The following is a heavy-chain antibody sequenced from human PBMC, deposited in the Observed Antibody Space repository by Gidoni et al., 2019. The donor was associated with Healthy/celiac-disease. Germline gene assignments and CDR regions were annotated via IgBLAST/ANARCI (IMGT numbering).Heavy chain of an antibody. V-gene: IGHV4-34*01. CDR2: INHSGST. Sequence: QVQLQQWGAGLLKPSETLSLTCAVYGGSFSGYSWSWIRQPPGKGLEWIGEINHSGSTNYNPSLKSRVTISVDTSKNQFSLKLSAVTAADTAVYYCARWGSSSWYPSGAYYFDYWGQGTLVTVSS. CDR3: ARWGSSSWYPSGAYYFDY. J-gene: IGHJ4*02. CDR1: GGSFSGYS. D-gene: IGHD6-13*01.